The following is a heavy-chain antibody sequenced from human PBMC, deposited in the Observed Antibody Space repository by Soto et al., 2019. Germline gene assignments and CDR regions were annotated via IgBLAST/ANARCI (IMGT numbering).Heavy chain of an antibody. J-gene: IGHJ6*02. D-gene: IGHD3-10*01. CDR2: IGEGGVSR. Sequence: EVRLFESGGGLVQPGGSLRLSCVASGFDFSTYAMSWVRQAPGKGLEWVSVIGEGGVSRVYADAVKGRFTISRDNSKNTLYLQMTSLRVDDTAMYYCARDSVTRVSSDIPGMDVWGQGTTVSVSS. CDR1: GFDFSTYA. V-gene: IGHV3-23*01. CDR3: ARDSVTRVSSDIPGMDV.